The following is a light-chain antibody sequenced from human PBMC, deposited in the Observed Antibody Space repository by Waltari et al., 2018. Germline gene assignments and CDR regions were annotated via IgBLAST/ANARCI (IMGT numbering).Light chain of an antibody. Sequence: LSLPVTPGEPASISCRSSQSLLHRNGNNYSDWYLQKPGQSPQLLIYLGSNRASGVPDRFSGSGSGTDFTLRISRVEAEDVGVYYCMQSLQTLWTFGPGTKVEIK. CDR1: QSLLHRNGNNY. J-gene: IGKJ1*01. CDR3: MQSLQTLWT. CDR2: LGS. V-gene: IGKV2-28*01.